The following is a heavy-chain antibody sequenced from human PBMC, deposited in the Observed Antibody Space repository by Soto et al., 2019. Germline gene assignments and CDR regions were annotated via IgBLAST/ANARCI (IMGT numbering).Heavy chain of an antibody. CDR3: ARDSKDTPSKEPFNHYYGMDV. CDR2: IYYRGST. D-gene: IGHD5-18*01. Sequence: PSETLSLTGTVAGSAISSGHYYWSWIRQPPGKGLEWIGYIYYRGSTYYNPSLKSRVTISVDTSKNQFSLKLSSVTAADTAVYYCARDSKDTPSKEPFNHYYGMDVWGQGTTVTVSS. CDR1: GSAISSGHYY. J-gene: IGHJ6*02. V-gene: IGHV4-30-4*01.